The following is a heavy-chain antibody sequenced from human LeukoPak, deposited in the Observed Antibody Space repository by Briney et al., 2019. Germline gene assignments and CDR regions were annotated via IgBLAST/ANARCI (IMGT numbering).Heavy chain of an antibody. J-gene: IGHJ4*02. CDR1: GYSISSGYY. D-gene: IGHD5-24*01. CDR3: ARLDGYG. V-gene: IGHV4-38-2*01. CDR2: IYHSGST. Sequence: KTSEALSLTCAVSGYSISSGYYWGWIRQPPGKGLEWIGSIYHSGSTYYNPSLKSRVTISVDTSKNQFSLKLSSVTAADTAVYYCARLDGYGWGQGTLVTVSS.